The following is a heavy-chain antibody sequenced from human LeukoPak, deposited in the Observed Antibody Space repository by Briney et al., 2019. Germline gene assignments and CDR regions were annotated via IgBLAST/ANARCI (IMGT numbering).Heavy chain of an antibody. D-gene: IGHD1-26*01. V-gene: IGHV3-72*01. J-gene: IGHJ4*02. Sequence: GGSLRLSCAASAFTFSIYAMSWVRQAPGKGLEWAGRTRNKANSYTTQYAASVKGRFTISRDDSKNSLYLQMNSLKTEDTAVYYCAKDRLGATLYFDDWGQGTLVTVSS. CDR2: TRNKANSYTT. CDR1: AFTFSIYA. CDR3: AKDRLGATLYFDD.